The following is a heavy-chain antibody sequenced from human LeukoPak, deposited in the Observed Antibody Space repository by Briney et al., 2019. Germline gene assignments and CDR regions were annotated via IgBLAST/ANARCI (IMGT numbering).Heavy chain of an antibody. CDR1: GGSISSSNW. J-gene: IGHJ6*03. CDR2: IYHSGST. V-gene: IGHV4-4*02. D-gene: IGHD3-10*01. CDR3: ARGDDGSGSSYYMDV. Sequence: SGTLSLTCAVSGGSISSSNWWSWVRQPPGKGLEWIGEIYHSGSTYYNPSLKSRVTISVDTSKNQFSLKLSSVTAADTAVYYCARGDDGSGSSYYMDVWGKGTTVTVSS.